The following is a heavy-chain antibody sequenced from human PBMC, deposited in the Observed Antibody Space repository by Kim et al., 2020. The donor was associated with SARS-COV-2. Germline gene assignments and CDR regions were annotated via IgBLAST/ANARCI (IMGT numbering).Heavy chain of an antibody. CDR1: GFNFSNYA. Sequence: GGSLRLSCAASGFNFSNYAMSWVRQAPGKGLDWVSVIFNDGSSTEYGDSVKGRFTISRDNSKNTLYLQMNSLRAEDTAVYYCAKDYGDYGFVDYWGQGT. CDR2: IFNDGSST. CDR3: AKDYGDYGFVDY. V-gene: IGHV3-23*03. D-gene: IGHD4-17*01. J-gene: IGHJ4*02.